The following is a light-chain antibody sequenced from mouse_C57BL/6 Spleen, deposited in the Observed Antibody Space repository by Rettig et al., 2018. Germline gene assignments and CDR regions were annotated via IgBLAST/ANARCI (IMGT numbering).Light chain of an antibody. V-gene: IGKV14-111*01. CDR2: RAN. Sequence: DIKMTQSPSSMYASLGERVTITCKASQDINSYLSWFQQKPGKSPKTLIYRANRLVDGVPSRFSGSGSGQDYSLTISSLEYEDMGIYYCLQYDEFPLTFGAGTKL. CDR3: LQYDEFPLT. CDR1: QDINSY. J-gene: IGKJ5*01.